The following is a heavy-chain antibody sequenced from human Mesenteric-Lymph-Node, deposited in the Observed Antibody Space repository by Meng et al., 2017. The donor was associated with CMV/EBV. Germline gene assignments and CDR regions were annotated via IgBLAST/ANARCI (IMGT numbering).Heavy chain of an antibody. CDR1: GFTFSSYD. D-gene: IGHD2-15*01. V-gene: IGHV3-13*01. J-gene: IGHJ3*02. CDR3: ARGGIWGSPDAFDI. CDR2: IGTAGDT. Sequence: GESLKISCAASGFTFSSYDMHWVRQATGKGLEWVSAIGTAGDTYYPGSVKGRFTISREDAKNSLYLQMNSLRAGDTAVYYCARGGIWGSPDAFDIWGQGTTVTVSS.